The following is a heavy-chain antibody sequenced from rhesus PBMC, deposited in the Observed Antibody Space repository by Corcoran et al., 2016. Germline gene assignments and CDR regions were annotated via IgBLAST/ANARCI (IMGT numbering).Heavy chain of an antibody. CDR1: GGSISSNY. J-gene: IGHJ4*01. CDR3: AGGGPAGFDY. V-gene: IGHV4S11*01. Sequence: QVQLQESGPGLVKPLETLSLTCAVSGGSISSNYWSWIRQPPGKGLEWIGYIYGSGNSTTYNPSRKSRVTLSFDTSKYQFSLKQSSVPAADTAVFYCAGGGPAGFDYWGQGVLVTVSS. CDR2: IYGSGNST. D-gene: IGHD1-38*01.